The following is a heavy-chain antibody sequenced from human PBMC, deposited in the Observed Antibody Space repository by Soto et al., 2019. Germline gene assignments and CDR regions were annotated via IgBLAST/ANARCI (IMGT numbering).Heavy chain of an antibody. J-gene: IGHJ5*02. CDR2: ISTGGSYI. Sequence: PGGSLRLSCAASGFTFSDYSMNWVRQAPGKGLEWVSSISTGGSYIYYGDSVRGRFTISRDNAKDSLYLQMNSLRAEDTAVYYCARDPSAGYLDKKRFDPWGQGTLVTVSS. CDR1: GFTFSDYS. V-gene: IGHV3-21*01. D-gene: IGHD3-9*01. CDR3: ARDPSAGYLDKKRFDP.